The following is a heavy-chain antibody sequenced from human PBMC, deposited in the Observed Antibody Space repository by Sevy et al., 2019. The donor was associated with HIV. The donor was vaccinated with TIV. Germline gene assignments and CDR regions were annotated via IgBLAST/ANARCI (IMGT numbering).Heavy chain of an antibody. CDR3: AGDSQGIRPDY. CDR2: IYYSGST. D-gene: IGHD1-1*01. Sequence: SETLSLTRTVSGGSISSYYCSWIPQPPGKGLEWIGYIYYSGSTNYTPSLKSRVSISLDTSKNQFSLKLSSVTAADTAVYYCAGDSQGIRPDYWGQGTLVTVSS. V-gene: IGHV4-59*01. J-gene: IGHJ4*02. CDR1: GGSISSYY.